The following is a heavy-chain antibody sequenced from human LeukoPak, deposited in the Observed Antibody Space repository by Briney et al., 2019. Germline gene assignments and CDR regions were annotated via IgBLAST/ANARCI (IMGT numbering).Heavy chain of an antibody. Sequence: PSETLSLTCTVSGGSISSYYWSWIRQPPGKGLEWIGYIYYSGSTNYNPSLKSRVTISVDTSKNQFSLKLSSVTAADTAVYYCARSSHYYDSSGYSTYAFDIWGQGTMVTVSS. CDR3: ARSSHYYDSSGYSTYAFDI. CDR1: GGSISSYY. J-gene: IGHJ3*02. D-gene: IGHD3-22*01. CDR2: IYYSGST. V-gene: IGHV4-59*01.